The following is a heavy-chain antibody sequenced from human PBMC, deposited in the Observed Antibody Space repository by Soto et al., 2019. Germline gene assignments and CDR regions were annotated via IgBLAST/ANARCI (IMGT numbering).Heavy chain of an antibody. CDR3: ATDRGLAPFDN. CDR1: GSTFSTYA. V-gene: IGHV3-33*03. CDR2: IWDDGRKQ. D-gene: IGHD4-17*01. Sequence: QVHLVESGGGVVQPGTSLRLSCTASGSTFSTYAMHWVRQAPGKGLEWVAVIWDDGRKQFYADSVKGRFTISRDNSKNMLYLQMHRLRVDDTAVYVCATDRGLAPFDNWGQGPLVTVS. J-gene: IGHJ4*01.